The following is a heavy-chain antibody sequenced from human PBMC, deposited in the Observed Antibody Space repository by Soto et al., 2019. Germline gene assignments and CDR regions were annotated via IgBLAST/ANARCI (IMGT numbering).Heavy chain of an antibody. CDR3: ARDYYDSSTYYQYYYYYYGMDV. J-gene: IGHJ6*02. Sequence: VQLVESGGGVVQPGRSLRLSCAASGFSFSSYAIHWVRQAPGKGLERVAVMPYDAKNKYYADSVKGRFTISRDNSKNTLYLQMNNLRAEDMAVYYCARDYYDSSTYYQYYYYYYGMDVWGQGTTVTVSS. CDR2: MPYDAKNK. CDR1: GFSFSSYA. V-gene: IGHV3-30*04. D-gene: IGHD3-22*01.